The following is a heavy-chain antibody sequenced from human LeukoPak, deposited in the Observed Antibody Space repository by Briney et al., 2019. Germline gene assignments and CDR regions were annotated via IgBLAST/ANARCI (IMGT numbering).Heavy chain of an antibody. CDR1: GGSFSGYY. D-gene: IGHD2-2*01. V-gene: IGHV4-34*01. Sequence: SETLSLTCAVYGGSFSGYYWSWIRQPPGKGLEWIGEINHSGSTSYNPSLKSRVTISLYTSKNLFSLKLSSVTAADTAVYYCARDREHIVLLPGAKRKTWYFDYWGQGTLVTVSS. J-gene: IGHJ4*02. CDR2: INHSGST. CDR3: ARDREHIVLLPGAKRKTWYFDY.